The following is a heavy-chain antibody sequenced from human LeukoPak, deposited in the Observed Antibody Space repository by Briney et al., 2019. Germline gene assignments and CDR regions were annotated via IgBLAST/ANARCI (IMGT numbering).Heavy chain of an antibody. CDR1: GASTNNYY. Sequence: SKTLSLTCTVSGASTNNYYWSWIRQPPGKGLEWIGYIYYYGSTNYNPPLKSRVTILVDTSENQFSLRLTSVTAADTAVYYCVRLRGSNGPIDHWGQGTLVTVSS. D-gene: IGHD2-8*01. J-gene: IGHJ4*02. V-gene: IGHV4-59*01. CDR2: IYYYGST. CDR3: VRLRGSNGPIDH.